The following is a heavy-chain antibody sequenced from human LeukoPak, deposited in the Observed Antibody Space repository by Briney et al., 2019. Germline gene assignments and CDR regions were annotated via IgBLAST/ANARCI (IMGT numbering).Heavy chain of an antibody. Sequence: SETLSLTCTVSGGSISSSSYYWGWIRQPPGKGLEWIGSIYYSGSTCHNPSLKSRVTISVDTSKNQFSLKLSCVTAADTAVYYCARHLTVVVAVFDYWGQGTLVTVSS. V-gene: IGHV4-39*01. CDR3: ARHLTVVVAVFDY. CDR2: IYYSGST. CDR1: GGSISSSSYY. J-gene: IGHJ4*02. D-gene: IGHD2-15*01.